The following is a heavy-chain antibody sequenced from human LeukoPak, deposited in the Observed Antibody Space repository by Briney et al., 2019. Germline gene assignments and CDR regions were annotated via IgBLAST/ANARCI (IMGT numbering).Heavy chain of an antibody. D-gene: IGHD3-3*01. CDR1: GYSFTSYW. Sequence: GGSLKISCKGSGYSFTSYWIGWVRQMPGKGLEWMGIIYPGDSDTRYSPSFQGQVTISADKSISTAYLQWSSLKASDTAMYYCARGDDFWSGYSPLFDYWGQGTLVTVSS. CDR3: ARGDDFWSGYSPLFDY. CDR2: IYPGDSDT. V-gene: IGHV5-51*01. J-gene: IGHJ4*02.